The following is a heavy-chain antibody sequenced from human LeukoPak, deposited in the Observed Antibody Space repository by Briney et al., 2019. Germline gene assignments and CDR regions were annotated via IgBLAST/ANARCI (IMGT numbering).Heavy chain of an antibody. Sequence: ASVKVSCKASGYTFTTYDIIWVRQASGQGLEWMGWMNPNSGHTRYTQKIQGRDTITRTTPISTAYMELTSLTSEDSAVYYCARSIVGVRKRNDYWGQGTLVTVSS. CDR3: ARSIVGVRKRNDY. V-gene: IGHV1-8*01. D-gene: IGHD1-26*01. CDR2: MNPNSGHT. CDR1: GYTFTTYD. J-gene: IGHJ4*02.